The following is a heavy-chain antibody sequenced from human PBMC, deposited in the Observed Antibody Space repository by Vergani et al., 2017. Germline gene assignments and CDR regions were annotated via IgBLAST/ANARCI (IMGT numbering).Heavy chain of an antibody. V-gene: IGHV3-23*03. Sequence: EVQLLESGGGLVQPGGSLRLSCAASGFTFSSYAMSWVRQAPGKGLEWVSVIYSGGSSTYYADSVKGRFTISRDNSKNTLYLQMNSLRAEDTAVYYCAKDRSGRYDILTGDPDYWGQGTLVTVSS. CDR3: AKDRSGRYDILTGDPDY. D-gene: IGHD3-9*01. J-gene: IGHJ4*02. CDR2: IYSGGSST. CDR1: GFTFSSYA.